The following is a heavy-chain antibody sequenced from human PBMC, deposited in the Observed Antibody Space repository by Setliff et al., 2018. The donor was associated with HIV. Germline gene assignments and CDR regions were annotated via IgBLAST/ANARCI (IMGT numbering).Heavy chain of an antibody. V-gene: IGHV2-70*04. CDR3: VHVSYYREVYFDA. J-gene: IGHJ4*01. D-gene: IGHD3-10*01. CDR1: GFSLSTSGMR. CDR2: IDWDDDK. Sequence: SGPTLVNPTQTLTLTCTFSGFSLSTSGMRASWIRQPPGKALEWLARIDWDDDKFYSTSLKTRLTISKDTSRNQVDLTVSNMDPVDTATYFCVHVSYYREVYFDAWGQGILVTVSS.